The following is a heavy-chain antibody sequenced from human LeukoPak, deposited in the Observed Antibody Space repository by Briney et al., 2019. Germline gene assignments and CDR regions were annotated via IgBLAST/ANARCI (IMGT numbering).Heavy chain of an antibody. V-gene: IGHV4-59*11. CDR2: IYYSGST. J-gene: IGHJ4*02. Sequence: SETLSLTCTVSGGSISSHYWSWIRQPPGKGLEWIGYIYYSGSTNYNPSLKSRVSMSVDTSKNQFSLRLSSVTAADTAVYYCAREGYTSGWYKTDYWGQGTLVTVSS. CDR1: GGSISSHY. CDR3: AREGYTSGWYKTDY. D-gene: IGHD6-19*01.